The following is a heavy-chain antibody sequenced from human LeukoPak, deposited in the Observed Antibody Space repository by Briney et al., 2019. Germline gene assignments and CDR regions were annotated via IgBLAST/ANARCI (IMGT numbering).Heavy chain of an antibody. Sequence: PSETLSLTCAVYDGSFNGYHWTWIRQSPGKGLEWIGDINPSGSTYYNPSLKSRLTISVDTSKNQFSLKLRSVTAADTAVYYCARGRHDVTMIVVVMTSVSYYLDVWGKGTTVTVS. V-gene: IGHV4-34*01. CDR3: ARGRHDVTMIVVVMTSVSYYLDV. J-gene: IGHJ6*03. D-gene: IGHD3-22*01. CDR2: INPSGST. CDR1: DGSFNGYH.